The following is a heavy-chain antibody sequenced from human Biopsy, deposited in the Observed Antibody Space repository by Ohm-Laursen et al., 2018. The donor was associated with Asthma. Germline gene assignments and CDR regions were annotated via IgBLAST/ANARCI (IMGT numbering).Heavy chain of an antibody. J-gene: IGHJ6*02. D-gene: IGHD2-15*01. Sequence: SLRLSCAASGFSFSSYGMHWVRQTPGKGLEWVAVISFDGTNKYYADSMKGRFTISRDNSKNTLDLQMNSLSAEDSAVYYCARVDGVVEPATRMGGMDVWGQGTTVTVSS. CDR2: ISFDGTNK. V-gene: IGHV3-30*03. CDR1: GFSFSSYG. CDR3: ARVDGVVEPATRMGGMDV.